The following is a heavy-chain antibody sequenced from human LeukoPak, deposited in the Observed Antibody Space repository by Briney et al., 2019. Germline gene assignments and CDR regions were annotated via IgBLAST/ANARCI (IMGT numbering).Heavy chain of an antibody. Sequence: SVKVSCKASGGTFSSYAISWVRQAPGQGLEWMGRIIPILGIANYAQKFQGRVTMTEDTSTDTAYMELSSLRSEDTAVYYCATVTHYYDSSGYYGLDYWGQGTLVTVSS. CDR3: ATVTHYYDSSGYYGLDY. CDR2: IIPILGIA. J-gene: IGHJ4*02. CDR1: GGTFSSYA. D-gene: IGHD3-22*01. V-gene: IGHV1-69*04.